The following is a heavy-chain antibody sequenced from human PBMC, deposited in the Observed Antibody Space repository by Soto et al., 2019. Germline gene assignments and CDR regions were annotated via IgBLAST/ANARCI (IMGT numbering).Heavy chain of an antibody. Sequence: GASVKVSCKASGYTFTSYGISWVRQAPGQGLEWMGWISAYNGNTNYAQKLQGRVTMTTDTSTSTAYMELRSLRSDDTAVYYCARVSGYCTNGVCPTPWFDPWGQGTLVTVSS. CDR1: GYTFTSYG. CDR2: ISAYNGNT. CDR3: ARVSGYCTNGVCPTPWFDP. D-gene: IGHD2-8*01. V-gene: IGHV1-18*01. J-gene: IGHJ5*02.